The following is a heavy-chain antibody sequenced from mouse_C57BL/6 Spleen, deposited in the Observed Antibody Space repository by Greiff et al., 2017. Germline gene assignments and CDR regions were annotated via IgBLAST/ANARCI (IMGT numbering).Heavy chain of an antibody. CDR2: IYPSDSYT. CDR3: ASFTTVVPYYFDY. J-gene: IGHJ2*01. D-gene: IGHD1-1*01. Sequence: QVQLQQSGAELVKPGASVKLSCKASGYTFTSYWMQWVKQRPGQGLEWIGEIYPSDSYTNYNQKFKGKATLTVDTSSSTAYMQLSSLTSEDSAVYYCASFTTVVPYYFDYWGQGTTLTVSS. CDR1: GYTFTSYW. V-gene: IGHV1-50*01.